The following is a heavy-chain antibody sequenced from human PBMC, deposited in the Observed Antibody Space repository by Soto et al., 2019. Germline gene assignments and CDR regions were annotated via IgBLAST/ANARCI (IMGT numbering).Heavy chain of an antibody. CDR2: IIPIFGTA. J-gene: IGHJ6*02. CDR3: ARERGYSRNYYYYYGMDV. Sequence: SVKVSCKASGVTFSSYAISWVRQAPVQGLEWMGGIIPIFGTANYAQKFQGRVTITADESTSTAYMELSSLRPEDTAVYYCARERGYSRNYYYYYGMDVWGQGTTVTVSS. CDR1: GVTFSSYA. D-gene: IGHD6-13*01. V-gene: IGHV1-69*13.